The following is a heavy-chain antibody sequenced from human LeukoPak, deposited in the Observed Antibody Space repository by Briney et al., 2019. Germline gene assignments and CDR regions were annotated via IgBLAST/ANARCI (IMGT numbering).Heavy chain of an antibody. J-gene: IGHJ4*02. CDR2: INHSGST. CDR1: GGSFSGYY. D-gene: IGHD3-22*01. Sequence: PSETLSLTCAVYGGSFSGYYWSWIRQPPGKGLEWIGEINHSGSTNYNPSLKSRVTISVDTSKNQFSLKLSSVTAADTAVYYCARRKSYYYDSSGYQFAYWGQGTLVTVSS. CDR3: ARRKSYYYDSSGYQFAY. V-gene: IGHV4-34*01.